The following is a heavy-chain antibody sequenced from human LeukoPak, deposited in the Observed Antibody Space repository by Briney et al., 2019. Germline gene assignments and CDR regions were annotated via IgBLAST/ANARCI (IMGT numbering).Heavy chain of an antibody. V-gene: IGHV4-39*01. Sequence: SETLSLTCTVSGDSISTNGFYWGWIRQPPGKGLEWIGNFYFSGSTYYNPSLKSRVAISVDTSRNQFSLKLTSVTAADTAVYYCARFHRGYSGYDSYYFDYWGQGTLVTVSS. D-gene: IGHD5-12*01. CDR1: GDSISTNGFY. J-gene: IGHJ4*02. CDR3: ARFHRGYSGYDSYYFDY. CDR2: FYFSGST.